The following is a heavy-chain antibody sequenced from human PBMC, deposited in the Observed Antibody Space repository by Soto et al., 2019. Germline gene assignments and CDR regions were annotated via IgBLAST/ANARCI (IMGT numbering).Heavy chain of an antibody. CDR1: GYTFTSYY. V-gene: IGHV1-46*01. CDR3: ARDRVVVPAAIPSCSSWCHYYYYYGMDV. J-gene: IGHJ6*02. Sequence: QVQLVQSGAEVKKPGASVKVSCKASGYTFTSYYMHWVRQAPGQGLEWMGIINPSGGSTSYAQKFQGRVTMTRDTSTSTVYMELSSLRSEDTAVYYCARDRVVVPAAIPSCSSWCHYYYYYGMDVWGQGTTVTVSS. CDR2: INPSGGST. D-gene: IGHD2-2*02.